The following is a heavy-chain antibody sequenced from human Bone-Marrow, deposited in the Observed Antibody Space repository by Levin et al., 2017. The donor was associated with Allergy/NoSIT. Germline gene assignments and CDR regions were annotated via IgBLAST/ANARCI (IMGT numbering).Heavy chain of an antibody. CDR1: GYTFTSYY. D-gene: IGHD1-1*01. V-gene: IGHV1-46*01. CDR3: ARNTNAQTLGDYFDY. Sequence: ASVKVSCKASGYTFTSYYMHWVRQAPGQGLEWMGIINPSGGSTSYAQKFQGRVTMTRDTSTSTVYMELSSLRSEDTAVYYCARNTNAQTLGDYFDYWGQGTLVTVSS. J-gene: IGHJ4*02. CDR2: INPSGGST.